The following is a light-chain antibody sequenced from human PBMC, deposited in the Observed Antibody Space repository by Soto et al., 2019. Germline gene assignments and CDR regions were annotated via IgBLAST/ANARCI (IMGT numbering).Light chain of an antibody. Sequence: DIVMTQSPDSLGVSLGERATINCTSSQSVLRSSNNKNFLAWYQQKPGQPPKMIIYWASTRESGVPDRFSGSGSGTHFSLTISYLQAEDVAVYYCQQYETTPIPFGQGTRLEMK. CDR3: QQYETTPIP. J-gene: IGKJ5*01. CDR1: QSVLRSSNNKNF. CDR2: WAS. V-gene: IGKV4-1*01.